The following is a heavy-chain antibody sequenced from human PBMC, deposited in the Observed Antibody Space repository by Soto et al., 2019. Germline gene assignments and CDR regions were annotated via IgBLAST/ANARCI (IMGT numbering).Heavy chain of an antibody. CDR1: GFTFSNYG. D-gene: IGHD2-15*01. J-gene: IGHJ5*02. CDR3: AKDIEDRYFDGGNGWFDP. CDR2: ISGSGGTT. V-gene: IGHV3-23*01. Sequence: EVQLLESGGDLVQPGGSLRLSCAASGFTFSNYGMSWVRQPPGKGLEWVSAISGSGGTTFYADSVKGRFTISRDNSYNTLFLHMNSLRIEDTAIYYCAKDIEDRYFDGGNGWFDPWGKGTLVTVSS.